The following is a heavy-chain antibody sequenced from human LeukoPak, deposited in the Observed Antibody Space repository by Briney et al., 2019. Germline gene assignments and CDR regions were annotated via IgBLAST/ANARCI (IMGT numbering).Heavy chain of an antibody. V-gene: IGHV4-38-2*01. CDR2: IYHSGST. CDR1: GYSISSGYY. CDR3: ARGGGYQLLYDAFDI. D-gene: IGHD2-2*02. J-gene: IGHJ3*02. Sequence: SETLSLTCAVSGYSISSGYYWGWIRQPPGKGLEWIGIIYHSGSTYYNPSLKSRVTISVDTSKNQFSLKLSSVTAADTAVYYCARGGGYQLLYDAFDIWGQGTMVTVSS.